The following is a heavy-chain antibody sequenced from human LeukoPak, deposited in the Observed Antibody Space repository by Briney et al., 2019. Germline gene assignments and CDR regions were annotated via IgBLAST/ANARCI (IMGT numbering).Heavy chain of an antibody. Sequence: TWETLSLTCTVSGGSISSFFWSWIRQPPGKGLEWIGSMHYSGDSKYNPSLKSRVSLSIDTSKQQFSLRLSSVTAGDTAVYYCARDLELERNRWNYFGSWGQGTLVTVSS. CDR3: ARDLELERNRWNYFGS. D-gene: IGHD1-1*01. CDR2: MHYSGDS. J-gene: IGHJ4*02. CDR1: GGSISSFF. V-gene: IGHV4-59*12.